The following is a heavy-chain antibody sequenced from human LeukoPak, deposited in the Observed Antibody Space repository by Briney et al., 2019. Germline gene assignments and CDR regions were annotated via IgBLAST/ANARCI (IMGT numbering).Heavy chain of an antibody. V-gene: IGHV3-33*01. J-gene: IGHJ4*02. CDR3: ARGRAQWLVDY. Sequence: GRSLRLSCAASGFTSSSYGMHGVRQAPGKGLEWVAVIWYDGSNKYYADSVKGRFTISRDNPKNTLYLQMNSLRAEDTAVYYCARGRAQWLVDYWGQGTLVTVSS. CDR1: GFTSSSYG. D-gene: IGHD6-19*01. CDR2: IWYDGSNK.